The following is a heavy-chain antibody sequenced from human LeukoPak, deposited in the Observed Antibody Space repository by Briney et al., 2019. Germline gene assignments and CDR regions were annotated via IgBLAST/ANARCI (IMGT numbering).Heavy chain of an antibody. CDR3: ATLVVVAAREGRTWFDP. CDR2: VDPEDGET. V-gene: IGHV1-69-2*01. CDR1: GYTFTDYY. J-gene: IGHJ5*02. D-gene: IGHD2-15*01. Sequence: ATVKISXKVSGYTFTDYYMHWVQQAPGKGLERMGLVDPEDGETIYAEKFQGRVTITADTSTDTAYMELSSLRSEDTAVYYCATLVVVAAREGRTWFDPWGQGTLVTVSS.